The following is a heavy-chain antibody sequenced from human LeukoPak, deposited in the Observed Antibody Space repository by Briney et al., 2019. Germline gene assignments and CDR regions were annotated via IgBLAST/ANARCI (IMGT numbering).Heavy chain of an antibody. V-gene: IGHV3-23*01. CDR1: GFTFSSYA. D-gene: IGHD6-13*01. CDR2: IGGRGGRT. CDR3: ARIGYSSSCFDY. Sequence: GGSLRLSCAASGFTFSSYAMSWVRQAPGKGLEWVSGIGGRGGRTYYADSVQGRFTISRDNAKHSVYLQMNSLRAEDTAIYYCARIGYSSSCFDYWGQGTLVTVSS. J-gene: IGHJ4*03.